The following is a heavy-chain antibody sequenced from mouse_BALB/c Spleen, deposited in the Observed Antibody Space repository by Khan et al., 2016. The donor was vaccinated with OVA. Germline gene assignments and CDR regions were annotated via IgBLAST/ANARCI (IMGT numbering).Heavy chain of an antibody. CDR1: GFTFSTYG. D-gene: IGHD1-1*01. CDR2: VSTGGGYT. J-gene: IGHJ3*01. CDR3: TGRAYYYDNEGFAY. V-gene: IGHV5-6*01. Sequence: EVELVESGGDLVKPGGSLKLSCAASGFTFSTYGMSWVRQTPDKRLEWVATVSTGGGYTYYPDSVKGRFTISRDNAKNTLYLQMSGLKSEDTAMFYCTGRAYYYDNEGFAYWGQGTLVTVSA.